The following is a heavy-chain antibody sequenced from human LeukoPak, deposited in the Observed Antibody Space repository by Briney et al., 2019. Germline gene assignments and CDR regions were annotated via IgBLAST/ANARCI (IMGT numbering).Heavy chain of an antibody. D-gene: IGHD1-26*01. CDR2: IYYSGST. V-gene: IGHV4-30-4*08. Sequence: SQTLSLTCTVSGGSISSGDYYWSWIRQPPGKGLEWTGYIYYSGSTYYNPSLKSRVTISVDTSKNQFSLKLSSVTAADTAVYYCARLYSGSYHSDYWGQGTLVTVSS. CDR3: ARLYSGSYHSDY. CDR1: GGSISSGDYY. J-gene: IGHJ4*02.